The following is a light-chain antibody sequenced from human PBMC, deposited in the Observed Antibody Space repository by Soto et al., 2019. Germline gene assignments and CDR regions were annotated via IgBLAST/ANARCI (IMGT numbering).Light chain of an antibody. CDR3: QQYGSSPWT. J-gene: IGKJ1*01. CDR2: GAS. CDR1: QSVSSSY. Sequence: EIVLTQSPGTLSLSPGERATLSCRASQSVSSSYLAWYQQKPGQAPRPLIYGASSRAIGIPDRFSGSGSGTDCTLTISRLEPEDFAVYYCQQYGSSPWTFGQGTKVELK. V-gene: IGKV3-20*01.